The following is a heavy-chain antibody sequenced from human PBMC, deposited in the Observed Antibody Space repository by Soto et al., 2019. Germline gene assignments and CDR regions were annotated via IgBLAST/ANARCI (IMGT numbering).Heavy chain of an antibody. CDR1: GFTFDDYA. CDR3: AKVGEPSTSGWSRLVGDFDY. CDR2: ISWNSGSI. D-gene: IGHD6-19*01. V-gene: IGHV3-9*01. J-gene: IGHJ4*02. Sequence: GGSLRLSCAASGFTFDDYAMHWVRQAPGKGLEWVSGISWNSGSIGYADSVKGRFTISRDNAKNSLYLQMNSLRAEDTALYYCAKVGEPSTSGWSRLVGDFDYWGQGTLVTVSS.